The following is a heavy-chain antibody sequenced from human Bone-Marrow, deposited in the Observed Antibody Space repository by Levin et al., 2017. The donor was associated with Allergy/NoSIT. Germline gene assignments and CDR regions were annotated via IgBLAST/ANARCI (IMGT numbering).Heavy chain of an antibody. J-gene: IGHJ6*02. V-gene: IGHV3-30-3*01. CDR1: GFTFSSYA. CDR2: ISYDGSNK. Sequence: AGGSLRLSCAASGFTFSSYAMHWVRQAPGKGLEWVAVISYDGSNKYYADSVKGRFTISRDNSKNTLYLQMNSLRAEDTAVYYCARDEDATVTPNLYYYYDDGMDVWGQGTTVTVSS. D-gene: IGHD4-17*01. CDR3: ARDEDATVTPNLYYYYDDGMDV.